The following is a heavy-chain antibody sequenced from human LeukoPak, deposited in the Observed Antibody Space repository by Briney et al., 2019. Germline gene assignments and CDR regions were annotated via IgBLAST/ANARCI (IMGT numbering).Heavy chain of an antibody. J-gene: IGHJ4*02. CDR2: IYYSGST. CDR3: ARGTRPNYYDSSGYGFDY. D-gene: IGHD3-22*01. Sequence: SETLSLTCTVSGGSISSNTYYWGWIRQPPGKGLEWIGSIYYSGSTYYNPSLKSRVTISVDTSKNQFSLKLSSVTAADTAVYYCARGTRPNYYDSSGYGFDYWGQGTLVTVSS. V-gene: IGHV4-39*07. CDR1: GGSISSNTYY.